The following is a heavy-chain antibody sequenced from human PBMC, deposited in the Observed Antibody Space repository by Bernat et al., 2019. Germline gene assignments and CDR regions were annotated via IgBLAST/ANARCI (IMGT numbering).Heavy chain of an antibody. CDR2: INHSGST. J-gene: IGHJ5*02. V-gene: IGHV4-34*01. D-gene: IGHD3-10*01. Sequence: QVQLQQWGAGLLKPSETLSLTCAVYGGSFSGYYWSWIRQPPGKGLEWIGEINHSGSTNYNLSLKSRVTISVDTTKNQYTLKLSSVTAADTAVYYCARGFGNSANFGNWFDPWGQGTLVTVSS. CDR1: GGSFSGYY. CDR3: ARGFGNSANFGNWFDP.